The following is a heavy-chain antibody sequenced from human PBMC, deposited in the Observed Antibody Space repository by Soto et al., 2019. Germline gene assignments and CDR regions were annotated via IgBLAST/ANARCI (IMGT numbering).Heavy chain of an antibody. CDR1: GFTFSTYG. V-gene: IGHV3-30*18. CDR3: AKVAGYCSSTTGSRDYYHYYGMAV. CDR2: ISYEGGNK. D-gene: IGHD2-2*01. Sequence: QVQLVESGGGVVQPGRSLRLSCAASGFTFSTYGMHWVRQAPGKGLEWVAVISYEGGNKYYGDSVKGRFTISRDNPKNTLYMQMNSLRPEDTAVYYCAKVAGYCSSTTGSRDYYHYYGMAVWGQGTTVTVSS. J-gene: IGHJ6*02.